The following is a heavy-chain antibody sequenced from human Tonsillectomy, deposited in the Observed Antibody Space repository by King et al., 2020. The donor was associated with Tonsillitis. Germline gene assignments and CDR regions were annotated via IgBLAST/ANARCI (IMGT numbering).Heavy chain of an antibody. CDR1: GGSFSGYY. Sequence: VQLQQWGAGLLKPSETLSLTCAVYGGSFSGYYWSWIRQPPGKGLEWIGEINHSGSTNYNPSLKSRVTISVDTSKNQFSLTLSSLTAADTAVYYCARVVAARIHAFDIWGQGTMVTVSS. V-gene: IGHV4-34*01. J-gene: IGHJ3*02. CDR2: INHSGST. CDR3: ARVVAARIHAFDI. D-gene: IGHD6-6*01.